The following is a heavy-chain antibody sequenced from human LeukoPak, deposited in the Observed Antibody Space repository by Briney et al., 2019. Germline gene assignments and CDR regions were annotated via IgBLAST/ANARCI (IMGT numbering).Heavy chain of an antibody. CDR1: GGSFSGYY. CDR2: INRSGST. J-gene: IGHJ4*02. Sequence: SETLSLTCAVYGGSFSGYYWSWIRQPPGKGLEWIGEINRSGSTNYNPSLKSRVTISVDTSKNQFSLKLSSVTAADTAVYYCARGYGGNSSFDYWGQGTLVTVSS. V-gene: IGHV4-34*01. CDR3: ARGYGGNSSFDY. D-gene: IGHD4-23*01.